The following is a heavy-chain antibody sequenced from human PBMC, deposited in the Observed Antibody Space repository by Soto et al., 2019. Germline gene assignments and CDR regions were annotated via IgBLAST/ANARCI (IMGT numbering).Heavy chain of an antibody. CDR3: ARGGLVYKNAFDI. CDR2: IYYSGST. CDR1: GGSISSGGYY. V-gene: IGHV4-31*03. J-gene: IGHJ3*02. Sequence: SSETLSLTCTVSGGSISSGGYYWSWIRQHPGKGLEWIGYIYYSGSTYYNPSLKSRVTISVDTSKNQFSLKLSSVTAADTAVYYCARGGLVYKNAFDIWGQGTMVTVSS. D-gene: IGHD1-20*01.